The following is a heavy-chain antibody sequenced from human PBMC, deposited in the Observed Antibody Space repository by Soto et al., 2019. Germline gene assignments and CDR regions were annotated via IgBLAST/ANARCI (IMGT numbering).Heavy chain of an antibody. CDR2: IIPIFGTA. D-gene: IGHD4-4*01. Sequence: RASVKVSCKASGGTFSSYAISWVRQAPGQGLEWMGGIIPIFGTANYAQKFQGRVTITADESTSTAYMELSSLRSEDTAVYYCARDPTVTTFGYYYGMDVWGQGTTVTVSS. J-gene: IGHJ6*02. CDR3: ARDPTVTTFGYYYGMDV. V-gene: IGHV1-69*13. CDR1: GGTFSSYA.